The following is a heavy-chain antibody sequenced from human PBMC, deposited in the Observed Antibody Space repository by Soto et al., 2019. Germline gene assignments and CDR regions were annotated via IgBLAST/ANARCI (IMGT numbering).Heavy chain of an antibody. Sequence: QVQLVESGGGVVQPGRSLRLSCAASGFTFSSYAMHWVRQAPGKGLEWVAVISYDGSNKYYADSVKGRFTISRDNSKNRLHLQMNRLRAEDTAVYYCARDGPATVTIHKVVNYGMDVWGQGTTVTVSS. CDR3: ARDGPATVTIHKVVNYGMDV. J-gene: IGHJ6*02. CDR1: GFTFSSYA. CDR2: ISYDGSNK. D-gene: IGHD4-17*01. V-gene: IGHV3-30-3*01.